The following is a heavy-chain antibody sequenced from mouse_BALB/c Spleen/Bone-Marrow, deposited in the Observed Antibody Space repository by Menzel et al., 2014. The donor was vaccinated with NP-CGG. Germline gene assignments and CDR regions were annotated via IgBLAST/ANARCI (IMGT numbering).Heavy chain of an antibody. CDR3: AKYNYGLYFDV. CDR2: IDPANGNT. V-gene: IGHV14-3*02. D-gene: IGHD1-3*01. CDR1: GFNIKDTY. Sequence: EVQLQQSGAELVKSGASVKLSCTASGFNIKDTYIHWVKQRPEQGLEWIGRIDPANGNTKYDPKFQGKATITADTSSNSAYLQLSSLTSEDTAVYYCAKYNYGLYFDVWGAGTTVTVSS. J-gene: IGHJ1*01.